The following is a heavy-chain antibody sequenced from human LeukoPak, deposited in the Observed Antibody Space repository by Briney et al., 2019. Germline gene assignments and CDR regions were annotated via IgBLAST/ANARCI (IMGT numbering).Heavy chain of an antibody. CDR3: ASIAVATVYYYYGMDV. CDR1: GFTFSSYA. CDR2: ISGSGATT. D-gene: IGHD6-19*01. V-gene: IGHV3-23*01. Sequence: GGSLRLSCAASGFTFSSYAMSWVRQAPGKGLEWVSAISGSGATTYYADSVKGHFTISRDNSKNTLYLQMNSLRAEDTAIYYCASIAVATVYYYYGMDVWGQGTTVTVSS. J-gene: IGHJ6*02.